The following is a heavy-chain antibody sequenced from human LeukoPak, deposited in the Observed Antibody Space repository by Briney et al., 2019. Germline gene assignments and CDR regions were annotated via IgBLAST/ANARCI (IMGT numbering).Heavy chain of an antibody. CDR1: GGSVSSTNW. CDR2: VHLDGRT. J-gene: IGHJ4*02. CDR3: AREGGFYRPLDY. V-gene: IGHV4-4*02. D-gene: IGHD6-25*01. Sequence: PLETLSLTCGVSGGSVSSTNWWTWIRRPPGRGLEWIGEVHLDGRTNFNPSLKSRLTMSVDLSENHVSLKLTSVTAADTAVYYCAREGGFYRPLDYSGQGTLVTVSS.